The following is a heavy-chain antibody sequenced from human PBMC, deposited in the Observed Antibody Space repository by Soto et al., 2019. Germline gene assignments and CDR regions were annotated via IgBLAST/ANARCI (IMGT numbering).Heavy chain of an antibody. Sequence: PGGSLRLSCAASGFTFSSYAMSWVRQAPGKGLEWVSSISGSGGGTYYADSVKGRFTFSRDNSKNTLYLQMNSLRAEDTAVYYCAKDSMGATTAPLYFDYWGQGTLVTVSS. CDR1: GFTFSSYA. J-gene: IGHJ4*02. CDR2: ISGSGGGT. CDR3: AKDSMGATTAPLYFDY. V-gene: IGHV3-23*01. D-gene: IGHD1-26*01.